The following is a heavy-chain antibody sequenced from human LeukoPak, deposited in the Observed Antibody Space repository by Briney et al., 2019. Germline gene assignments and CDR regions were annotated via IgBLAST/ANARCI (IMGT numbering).Heavy chain of an antibody. D-gene: IGHD5-18*01. CDR2: IIPIFGTA. CDR3: ASPSRYSYGTFDY. V-gene: IGHV1-69*13. Sequence: ASVKVSCTASGGTFSSYAISWVRQAPGQGLEWMGGIIPIFGTANYAQKFQGRVTITADESTSTAYMELSSLRSEDTAVYYCASPSRYSYGTFDYWGQGTLVTVSS. J-gene: IGHJ4*02. CDR1: GGTFSSYA.